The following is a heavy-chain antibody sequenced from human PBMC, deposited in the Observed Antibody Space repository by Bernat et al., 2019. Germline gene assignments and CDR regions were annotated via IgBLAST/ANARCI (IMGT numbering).Heavy chain of an antibody. CDR3: AKDHGGGRSPLDY. CDR1: GFTFSSYY. CDR2: ISYDGSNK. V-gene: IGHV3-30*18. D-gene: IGHD3-16*01. Sequence: QVQLVESGGGVVQPGRSLRLSCAASGFTFSSYYMHWVRQAPGKGLEWVAVISYDGSNKYYADSVKGRFTISRDNSKNTLYLQMNSLRAEDTAVYYCAKDHGGGRSPLDYWGQGTMVTVSS. J-gene: IGHJ4*02.